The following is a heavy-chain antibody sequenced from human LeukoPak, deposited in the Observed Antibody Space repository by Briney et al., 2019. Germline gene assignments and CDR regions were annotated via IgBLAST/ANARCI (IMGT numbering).Heavy chain of an antibody. J-gene: IGHJ4*02. CDR1: GFTFSSYG. CDR3: AKESSGSSPEY. CDR2: ITGDGGGR. Sequence: GGSLRLSCAVSGFTFSSYGMSWLRQAPGKGLEWVSAITGDGGGRYYADAVHGRFTVSGDNTKDTLFLQMNGLRGEDTAVYYCAKESSGSSPEYWGQGTQVTVSS. D-gene: IGHD1-26*01. V-gene: IGHV3-23*01.